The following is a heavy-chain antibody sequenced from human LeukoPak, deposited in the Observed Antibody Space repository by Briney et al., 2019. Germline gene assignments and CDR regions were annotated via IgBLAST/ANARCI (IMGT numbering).Heavy chain of an antibody. J-gene: IGHJ5*02. CDR1: GGTFSSYA. Sequence: SVKVSCKASGGTFSSYAISWVRQAPGQGLEWMGRIIPILGIANYAQKFQGRVTITADKSTSTAYMELSSLRSEDTAVYYCASGEWELPTTGANWFDPWGEGNLVTVSS. V-gene: IGHV1-69*04. CDR2: IIPILGIA. CDR3: ASGEWELPTTGANWFDP. D-gene: IGHD1-26*01.